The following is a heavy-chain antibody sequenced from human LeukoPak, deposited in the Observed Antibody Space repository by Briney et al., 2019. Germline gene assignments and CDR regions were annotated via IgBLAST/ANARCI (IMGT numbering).Heavy chain of an antibody. CDR2: IYPGDSQT. V-gene: IGHV5-51*03. CDR1: GYIFTNYW. J-gene: IGHJ1*01. D-gene: IGHD6-13*01. CDR3: AINEIGGDKSSWYIS. Sequence: GESLKISCKGSGYIFTNYWITWVRQMPGKGREWMGIIYPGDSQTRYSPSFQGQVTISADKSIRTAYLQWSSLKASDTARYYCAINEIGGDKSSWYISWGQGTLVTVSS.